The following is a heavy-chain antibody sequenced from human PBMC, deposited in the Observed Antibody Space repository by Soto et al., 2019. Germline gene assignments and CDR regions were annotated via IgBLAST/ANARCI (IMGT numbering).Heavy chain of an antibody. V-gene: IGHV3-23*01. CDR2: ISGSGGST. Sequence: PGGSLRRSCGASGFTFSSYAMGWVRQAPGKGLEWVSAISGSGGSTYYADSVKGRFTISRDNSKNTLYLQMSSRRAEDTAVYYCGKTQRDPEYFLDCFDDWGQGTPVTASS. CDR1: GFTFSSYA. D-gene: IGHD3-3*01. J-gene: IGHJ4*02. CDR3: GKTQRDPEYFLDCFDD.